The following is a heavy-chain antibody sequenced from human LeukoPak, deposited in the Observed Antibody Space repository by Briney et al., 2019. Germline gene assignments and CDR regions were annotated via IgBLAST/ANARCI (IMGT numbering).Heavy chain of an antibody. J-gene: IGHJ2*01. D-gene: IGHD1-1*01. CDR1: GYSISNSNW. CDR3: ARTRLTTGTTFDL. Sequence: SETLSLTCAVSGYSISNSNWWGWIRQPPGKALEWIGYIYYSGSTYYNPSLKSRVTMSVDTSKNQFSLKLNSVTAVDTALYYCARTRLTTGTTFDLWGRGSLVTVSS. V-gene: IGHV4-28*01. CDR2: IYYSGST.